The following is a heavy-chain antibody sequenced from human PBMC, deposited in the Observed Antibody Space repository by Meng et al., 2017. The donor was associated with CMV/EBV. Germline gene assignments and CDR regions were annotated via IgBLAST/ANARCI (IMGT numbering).Heavy chain of an antibody. CDR1: GFTFSSYS. CDR2: ISSSSSYI. CDR3: ARDQQLGYYYGMDV. V-gene: IGHV3-21*01. J-gene: IGHJ6*02. D-gene: IGHD6-6*01. Sequence: GESLKISCAASGFTFSSYSMNWVRQAPGKGLEWVSSISSSSSYIYYADSVKGRFTISRDNAKNSLYLHMNSLRAEDTAVYYCARDQQLGYYYGMDVWGQGTTVTVSS.